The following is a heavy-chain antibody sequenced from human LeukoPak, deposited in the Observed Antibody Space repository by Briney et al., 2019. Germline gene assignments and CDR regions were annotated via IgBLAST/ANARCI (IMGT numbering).Heavy chain of an antibody. CDR3: AITNLAAAGIPQARGMDV. CDR1: GGSISSYY. Sequence: SETLSLTCTVSGGSISSYYWSWIRQPPGKGLEWIGYIYYSGSTNYNPSLKSRVTISVDTSKNQFSLKLSSVTAADTAVYYCAITNLAAAGIPQARGMDVWGQGTTVTVYS. CDR2: IYYSGST. D-gene: IGHD6-13*01. V-gene: IGHV4-59*08. J-gene: IGHJ6*02.